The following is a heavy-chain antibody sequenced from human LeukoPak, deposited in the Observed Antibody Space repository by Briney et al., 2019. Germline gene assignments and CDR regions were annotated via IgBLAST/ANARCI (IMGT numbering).Heavy chain of an antibody. Sequence: PSETLSLTCAISGYSISRGYYWGWIRQPPGKGLEAVGSIYHSGSTYYNPSLKSRDTISVDTSKNQFSLKLSSVTAADTAVYYCARQRPRYCSSTSCCRDYYIDVWGKGTTVTVSS. J-gene: IGHJ6*03. CDR2: IYHSGST. CDR1: GYSISRGYY. CDR3: ARQRPRYCSSTSCCRDYYIDV. D-gene: IGHD2-2*01. V-gene: IGHV4-38-2*01.